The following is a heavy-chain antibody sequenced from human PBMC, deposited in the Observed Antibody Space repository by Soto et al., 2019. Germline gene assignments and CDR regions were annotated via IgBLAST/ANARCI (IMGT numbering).Heavy chain of an antibody. Sequence: ASVKVSCKASGGTFSSYTISWVRQAPGQGLEWMGRIIPILGIANYAQKFQGRVTITADKSTSTAYMELSSLRSEDTAVYYCARALRLNCSSTSCYYAPPYYFDYWGQGTLVTVSS. CDR3: ARALRLNCSSTSCYYAPPYYFDY. J-gene: IGHJ4*02. V-gene: IGHV1-69*02. CDR2: IIPILGIA. D-gene: IGHD2-2*01. CDR1: GGTFSSYT.